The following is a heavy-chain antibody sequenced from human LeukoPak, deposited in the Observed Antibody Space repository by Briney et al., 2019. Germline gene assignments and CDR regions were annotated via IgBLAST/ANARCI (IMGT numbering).Heavy chain of an antibody. V-gene: IGHV1-8*01. D-gene: IGHD1-26*01. J-gene: IGHJ4*02. CDR3: TRGEGIVGSY. CDR2: MSPSSGNT. Sequence: ASVKVSCKASGYIFTTYDINWVRQAPGQGPEWLGWMSPSSGNTGLAQKFQGRASMTRDTSIHTAYMELSSLTSDDTAVYYCTRGEGIVGSYWGQGTLVTVSS. CDR1: GYIFTTYD.